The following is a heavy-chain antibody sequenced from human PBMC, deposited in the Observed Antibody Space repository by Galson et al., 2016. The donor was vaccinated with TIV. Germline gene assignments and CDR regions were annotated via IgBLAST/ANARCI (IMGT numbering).Heavy chain of an antibody. CDR3: ARWADSGSYYQYFHH. D-gene: IGHD1-26*01. J-gene: IGHJ1*01. V-gene: IGHV4-31*03. Sequence: LSLTCNVSGGSINSGGFFWSWIRQHPGKGLEGIGYDYNSGTNFYNPSLKNRVSISRDTSKNHLSLRLCSVTAADTAVYYCARWADSGSYYQYFHHWGQGTLVTVSS. CDR1: GGSINSGGFF. CDR2: DYNSGTN.